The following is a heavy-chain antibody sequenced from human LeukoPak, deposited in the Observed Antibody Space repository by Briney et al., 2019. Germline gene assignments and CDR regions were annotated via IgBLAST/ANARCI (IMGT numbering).Heavy chain of an antibody. CDR2: INWNGGST. D-gene: IGHD3-10*02. V-gene: IGHV3-20*04. CDR3: VELGITMIGGV. Sequence: PGGSLRLSCAASGFTFDDYGMSWVRQAPGKGLEWVSGINWNGGSTGYADSVKGRFTISRDNAKNSLYLQMNSLRAEDTAVYYCVELGITMIGGVWGKGTTVTISS. J-gene: IGHJ6*04. CDR1: GFTFDDYG.